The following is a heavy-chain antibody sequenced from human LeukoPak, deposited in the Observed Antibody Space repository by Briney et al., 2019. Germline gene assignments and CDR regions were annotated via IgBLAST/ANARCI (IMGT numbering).Heavy chain of an antibody. CDR2: ITGSGDGT. CDR3: AKESYWPLFDY. Sequence: GGSLRLSCAASEFTFRSYAMSWVRQAPGEGLEWVSAITGSGDGTIYADSVKGRFTISRDNSKNTLYLQMNSLRAEDTAVYYCAKESYWPLFDYWGQGTLVTVSS. V-gene: IGHV3-23*01. J-gene: IGHJ4*02. CDR1: EFTFRSYA. D-gene: IGHD2-15*01.